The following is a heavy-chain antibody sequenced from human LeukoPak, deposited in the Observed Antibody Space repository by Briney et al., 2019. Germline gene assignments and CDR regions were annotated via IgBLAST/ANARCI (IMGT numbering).Heavy chain of an antibody. J-gene: IGHJ4*02. CDR3: AKDQDLGSGSYSDY. V-gene: IGHV3-30-3*01. Sequence: GGSLRLSCAASGFTFSSYAMHWVRQAPGKGLEWVAVISYDGSNKYYADSVKGRFTISRDNSKNTLYLQMNSLRAEDTAVYYCAKDQDLGSGSYSDYWGQGTLVTVSS. CDR2: ISYDGSNK. CDR1: GFTFSSYA. D-gene: IGHD3-10*01.